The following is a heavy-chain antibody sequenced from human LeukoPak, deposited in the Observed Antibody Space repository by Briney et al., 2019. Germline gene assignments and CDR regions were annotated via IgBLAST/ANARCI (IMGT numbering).Heavy chain of an antibody. D-gene: IGHD3-3*01. CDR1: GFTFSIYS. Sequence: QPGGSLRLSCAASGFTFSIYSMNWVRQAPGKGLEWVSYISTSSSTIYYADSVKGRFTISRDNAKNSLYLQMNSLRAEDTAVYYCARDRFWSWYFDLWGRGTLVTVSS. J-gene: IGHJ2*01. V-gene: IGHV3-48*04. CDR2: ISTSSSTI. CDR3: ARDRFWSWYFDL.